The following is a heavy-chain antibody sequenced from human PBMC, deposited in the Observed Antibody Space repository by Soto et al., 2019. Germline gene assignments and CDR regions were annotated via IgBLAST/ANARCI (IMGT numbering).Heavy chain of an antibody. D-gene: IGHD3-10*01. CDR2: LDGAGGST. V-gene: IGHV3-23*01. CDR3: AAPRDEYGSGVSWFTYGMDI. Sequence: VGSLRLSCFASGFTFSDYAMTWVRHVPGRGLEWVASLDGAGGSTYYADSVRGRFTISRDNSQNTLFLQMKRLTVDDTAIYYCAAPRDEYGSGVSWFTYGMDIWGQGTTVTVSS. CDR1: GFTFSDYA. J-gene: IGHJ6*02.